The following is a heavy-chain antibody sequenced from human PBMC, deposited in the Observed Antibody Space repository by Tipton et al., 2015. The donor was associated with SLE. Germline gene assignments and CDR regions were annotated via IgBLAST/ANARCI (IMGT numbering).Heavy chain of an antibody. Sequence: LRLSCTVSGGSISSYYWSWIRQPPGKGLEWIGYIYYSGSTNYNPSLKSRVTISVDTSKNQFSLKLSSVTAADTAVHYCARVAPYYYDSSGYYYDYWGQGTLVTVSS. D-gene: IGHD3-22*01. CDR2: IYYSGST. CDR1: GGSISSYY. J-gene: IGHJ4*02. CDR3: ARVAPYYYDSSGYYYDY. V-gene: IGHV4-59*01.